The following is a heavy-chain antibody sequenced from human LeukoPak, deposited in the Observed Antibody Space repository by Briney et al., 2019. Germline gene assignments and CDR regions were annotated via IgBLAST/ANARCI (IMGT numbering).Heavy chain of an antibody. CDR2: INHSGST. CDR3: AGGRGNFDP. CDR1: GGYFSGYY. Sequence: PSETLSLTCAVYGGYFSGYYWSWIRQPPGKGLEWIGEINHSGSTNYNPSLKSRVTISVDTSKNQFSLKLSSVTAADTAVYYCAGGRGNFDPWGQGTLVTVSS. J-gene: IGHJ5*02. V-gene: IGHV4-34*01.